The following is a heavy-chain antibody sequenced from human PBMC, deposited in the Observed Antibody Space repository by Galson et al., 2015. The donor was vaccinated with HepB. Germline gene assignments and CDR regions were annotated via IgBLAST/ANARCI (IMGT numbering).Heavy chain of an antibody. D-gene: IGHD2/OR15-2a*01. CDR1: GFTVSSNY. J-gene: IGHJ2*01. V-gene: IGHV3-66*01. CDR3: ARDRGDYFFWYFDL. Sequence: SLRLSCAASGFTVSSNYMSWVRQVPGKGLEWVSIVYISGAEYYADSVKGRFTISRDNSKNTVYLQMDSLRAEDTAVYYCARDRGDYFFWYFDLWGRGTLVTVS. CDR2: VYISGAE.